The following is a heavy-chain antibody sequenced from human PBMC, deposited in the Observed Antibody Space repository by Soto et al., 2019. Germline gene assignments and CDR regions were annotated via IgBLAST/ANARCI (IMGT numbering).Heavy chain of an antibody. V-gene: IGHV3-9*01. CDR2: ISWNSGSI. Sequence: ESGGGLVQPGRSLRLSCAASGFTFDDYAMHWVRQAPGKGLEWVSGISWNSGSIGYADSVKGRFTISRDNAKNSLYLQMNSLRAEDTALYYCAKGLAYYYGSGSYLSDDAFDIWGQGTMVTVSS. CDR1: GFTFDDYA. CDR3: AKGLAYYYGSGSYLSDDAFDI. J-gene: IGHJ3*02. D-gene: IGHD3-10*01.